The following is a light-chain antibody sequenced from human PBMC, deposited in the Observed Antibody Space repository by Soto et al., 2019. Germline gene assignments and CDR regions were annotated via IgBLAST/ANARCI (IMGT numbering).Light chain of an antibody. J-gene: IGKJ4*01. Sequence: DIQMTQSPSTLSASVGDRVTITCRASQSINSWLAWYQQKPGKAPKLLIYKAYSLESGVPSRFNGSGSGTEFTLTISSLQPDDFASYFCQQYHSYPLTFAGGTKVEIK. V-gene: IGKV1-5*03. CDR3: QQYHSYPLT. CDR1: QSINSW. CDR2: KAY.